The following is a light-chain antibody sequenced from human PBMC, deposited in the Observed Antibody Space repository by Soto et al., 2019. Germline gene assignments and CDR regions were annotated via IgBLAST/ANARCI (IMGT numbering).Light chain of an antibody. CDR2: AAS. J-gene: IGKJ4*01. CDR3: QQNSSFPLT. CDR1: QGITSW. Sequence: DIQMTQSPSSVSASVGASLTITCRASQGITSWVAWYQHKPGRAPKLLIYAASRLQSRVPSRFSGGVSGTDFTLTISSLQPEDFGTYYCQQNSSFPLTLGGGTKVEIK. V-gene: IGKV1-12*01.